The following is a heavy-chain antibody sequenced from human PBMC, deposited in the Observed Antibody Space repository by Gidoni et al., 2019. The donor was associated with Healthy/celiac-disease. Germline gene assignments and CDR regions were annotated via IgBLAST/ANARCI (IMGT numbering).Heavy chain of an antibody. J-gene: IGHJ4*02. Sequence: QVHLVQSGAEVNKPAASLKVSCKASGYTFDSYDINWVRQATGPGLEWLGWMYHNSGNTGYSQKFQGIVTMTRNTSISTAYMELSSLRSEDTAVYYCARGPSRMARSVNGESFDYWGQGTLVTVSS. CDR2: MYHNSGNT. CDR1: GYTFDSYD. D-gene: IGHD2-8*01. CDR3: ARGPSRMARSVNGESFDY. V-gene: IGHV1-8*01.